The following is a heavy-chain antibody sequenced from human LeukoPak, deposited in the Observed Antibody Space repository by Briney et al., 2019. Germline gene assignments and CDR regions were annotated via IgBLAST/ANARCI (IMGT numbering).Heavy chain of an antibody. CDR1: GFIFNHYP. CDR2: ISPDGSTT. Sequence: GGSLRLSCEVSGFIFNHYPMHWVRQAPGKGLECVSAISPDGSTTYYANSVKGRFTITRDNSNNRLYLQMGGLRDEDLAIYYCVRERPAGSTDYWGQGTLVTVSS. D-gene: IGHD2-2*01. J-gene: IGHJ4*02. V-gene: IGHV3-64*01. CDR3: VRERPAGSTDY.